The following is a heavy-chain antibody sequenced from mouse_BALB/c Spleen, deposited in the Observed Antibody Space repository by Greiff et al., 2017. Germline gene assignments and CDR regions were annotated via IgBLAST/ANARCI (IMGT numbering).Heavy chain of an antibody. D-gene: IGHD2-4*01. J-gene: IGHJ3*01. V-gene: IGHV1-9*01. CDR2: ILPGSGST. CDR3: ARRDYDLAWFAY. CDR1: GYTFSSYW. Sequence: QVQLQQSGAELMKPGASVKISCKATGYTFSSYWIEWVKQRPGHGLEWIGEILPGSGSTNYNEKFKGKATFTADTSSNTAYMQLSSLTSEDSAVYYCARRDYDLAWFAYWGQGTLVTVSA.